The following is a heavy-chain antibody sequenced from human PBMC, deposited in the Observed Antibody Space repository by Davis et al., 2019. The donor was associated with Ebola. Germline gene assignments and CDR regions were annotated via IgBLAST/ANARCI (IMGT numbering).Heavy chain of an antibody. J-gene: IGHJ6*02. D-gene: IGHD3-3*01. CDR1: GFTFSSYW. V-gene: IGHV3-74*01. CDR2: INSDGSST. Sequence: PGGSLRLSCAASGFTFSSYWMHWVRQAPGKGLVWVSRINSDGSSTRYADSVKGRFTISRDNAKNSLYLQMNSLRAEDTALYYCAKDAVLESHGMDVWGQGTTVTVSS. CDR3: AKDAVLESHGMDV.